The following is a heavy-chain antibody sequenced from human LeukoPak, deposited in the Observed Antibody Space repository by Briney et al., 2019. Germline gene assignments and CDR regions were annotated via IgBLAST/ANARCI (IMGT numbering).Heavy chain of an antibody. D-gene: IGHD6-13*01. CDR1: GYTFNSYG. J-gene: IGHJ5*02. V-gene: IGHV1-18*01. CDR2: ISAYKGKT. CDR3: ARDGAPGTAAADVGNWFDP. Sequence: ASVKDSCKASGYTFNSYGISWVRQAPGQGLEWMGWISAYKGKTNYAQKFQGRVTMTTDTSTSTAYMELRSLTSDDTAVYYCARDGAPGTAAADVGNWFDPWGQGTLVTVSS.